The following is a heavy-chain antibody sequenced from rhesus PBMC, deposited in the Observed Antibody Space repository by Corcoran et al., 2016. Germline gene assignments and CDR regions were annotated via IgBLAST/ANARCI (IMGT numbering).Heavy chain of an antibody. CDR3: AGGPGKYLFDY. D-gene: IGHD1-44*01. CDR1: VGSISSNY. J-gene: IGHJ4*01. Sequence: QLHLQESGPGLVKPSEPLSLTCAFSVGSISSNYGTWIRQSPGRGLEWLGRISGYDVSPDYNPSLQRRVTISRDKSKKQFSLTLASLTAADTAVYYCAGGPGKYLFDYWGQGVLVTVSS. V-gene: IGHV4-173*01. CDR2: ISGYDVSP.